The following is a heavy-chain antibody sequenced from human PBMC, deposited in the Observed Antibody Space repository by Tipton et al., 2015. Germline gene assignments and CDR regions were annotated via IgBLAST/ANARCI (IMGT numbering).Heavy chain of an antibody. D-gene: IGHD1-26*01. CDR2: IYHSGDT. J-gene: IGHJ4*02. CDR1: GGSVSSGSYY. V-gene: IGHV4-61*01. Sequence: TLSLTCTVSGGSVSSGSYYWSWIRQPPGKGLEWIGEIYHSGDTNYNPSLTSRVTISVDKSNNQFSLKLSSVTAADTAMYYCARRSLVGHKGLDSWGQGTLVTVSS. CDR3: ARRSLVGHKGLDS.